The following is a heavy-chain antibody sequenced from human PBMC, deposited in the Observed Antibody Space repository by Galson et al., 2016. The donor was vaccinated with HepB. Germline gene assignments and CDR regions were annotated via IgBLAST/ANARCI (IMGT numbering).Heavy chain of an antibody. CDR3: TRGDGFWAGWTY. Sequence: SVKVSCKASGYTFTTYNIHWVRLAPGQGLEWMGIINPSGGSPNYAQKFQGRVPLTSDTSTSTVYMQLGSLSSDDTAVYYCTRGDGFWAGWTYWGQGTLVTVSS. J-gene: IGHJ4*02. D-gene: IGHD3/OR15-3a*01. CDR2: INPSGGSP. V-gene: IGHV1-46*03. CDR1: GYTFTTYN.